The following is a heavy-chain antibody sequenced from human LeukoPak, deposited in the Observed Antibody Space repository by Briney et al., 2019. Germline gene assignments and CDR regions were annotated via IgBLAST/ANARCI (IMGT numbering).Heavy chain of an antibody. J-gene: IGHJ4*02. Sequence: GGSLRLSCAASGFTFSSYAMSWVRQAPGRGLEWVSAISGSGGSTYYADSVKGRFTISRDNSKNTLYLQMNSLRAEDTAVYYCADKMHYYDSSGTRWGQGTLVTVSS. CDR3: ADKMHYYDSSGTR. V-gene: IGHV3-23*01. CDR2: ISGSGGST. D-gene: IGHD3-22*01. CDR1: GFTFSSYA.